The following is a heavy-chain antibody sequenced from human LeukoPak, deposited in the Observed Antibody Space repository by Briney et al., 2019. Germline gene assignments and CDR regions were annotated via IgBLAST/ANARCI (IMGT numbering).Heavy chain of an antibody. V-gene: IGHV3-23*01. CDR1: GFTFSSYA. Sequence: GGSLRLSCAASGFTFSSYAMSWVRQAPGKGLEWVSAISGSGGSTYYADSVKGRFTISRDNSKNTLYLQMNSLRAEDTAVYYCAKDGSQYQLPKLWFDPRGQGTLVTVSS. D-gene: IGHD2-2*01. J-gene: IGHJ5*02. CDR2: ISGSGGST. CDR3: AKDGSQYQLPKLWFDP.